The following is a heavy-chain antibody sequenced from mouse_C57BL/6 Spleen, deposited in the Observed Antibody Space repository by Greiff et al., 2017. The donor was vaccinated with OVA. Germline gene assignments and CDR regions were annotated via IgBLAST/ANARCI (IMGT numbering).Heavy chain of an antibody. CDR2: INPNNGGT. D-gene: IGHD1-1*01. CDR3: ARSDYGSSSDFDY. CDR1: GYTFTDYN. J-gene: IGHJ2*01. V-gene: IGHV1-22*01. Sequence: EVQLQQSGPELVKPGASVKMSCKASGYTFTDYNMHWVKQSHGKSLEWIGYINPNNGGTSYNQKFKGKATLTVNTSSSTAYMELRSLTSEDSAVYYCARSDYGSSSDFDYWGQGATLTVSS.